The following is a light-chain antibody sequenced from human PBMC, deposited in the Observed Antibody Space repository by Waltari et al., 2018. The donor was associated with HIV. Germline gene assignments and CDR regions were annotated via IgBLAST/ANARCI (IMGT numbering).Light chain of an antibody. V-gene: IGKV1-39*01. Sequence: DIQMTQSPSSLSASVGDRVTITCRASQTISSYLNWYQQKPENAPKLLIYAASSLQSGVPSRFSGSGSGTDFTLTISSLQPVDFATYYCQQSYSTPWTFGQGTKVEIK. CDR3: QQSYSTPWT. CDR1: QTISSY. J-gene: IGKJ1*01. CDR2: AAS.